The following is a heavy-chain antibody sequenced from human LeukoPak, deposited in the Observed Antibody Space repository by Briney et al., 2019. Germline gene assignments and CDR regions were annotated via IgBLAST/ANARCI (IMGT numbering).Heavy chain of an antibody. Sequence: GGSLRLSCVASGFTFSTYGMHWVRQAPGKGLEWVAVILFDGNNKYYADSVRGRFTISRDNCKNTLYLQMNSLRDEDTAVYYCSKDAEHSSGWYPGNWGQGTLVIVSS. CDR1: GFTFSTYG. D-gene: IGHD6-13*01. J-gene: IGHJ4*02. CDR3: SKDAEHSSGWYPGN. V-gene: IGHV3-30*18. CDR2: ILFDGNNK.